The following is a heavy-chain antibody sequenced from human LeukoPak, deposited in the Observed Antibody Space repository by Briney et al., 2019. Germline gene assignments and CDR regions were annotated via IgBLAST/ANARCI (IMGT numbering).Heavy chain of an antibody. J-gene: IGHJ6*03. D-gene: IGHD2/OR15-2a*01. Sequence: GGSRRLSCAASGFTFSSYAMSWVRQAPGKGLEWVSAISGSGGSTYYADSVKGRFTISRDNSKNTLYLQMNSLRAEDTAVYYCATDLDSSYYYYYMDVWGKGTTVTVSS. CDR2: ISGSGGST. CDR1: GFTFSSYA. CDR3: ATDLDSSYYYYYMDV. V-gene: IGHV3-23*01.